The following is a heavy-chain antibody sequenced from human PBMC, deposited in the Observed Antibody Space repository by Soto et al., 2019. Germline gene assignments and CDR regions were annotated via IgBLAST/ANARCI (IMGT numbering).Heavy chain of an antibody. Sequence: SVKVSCKASGGTFSSYAISWVRQAPGQGLEWMGGVIPIFGTANYAQKFQGRVTITADESTSTAYMELSSLRSEDTAVYYCARERLWFGELFRYYGMDVWGQGTTVTVSS. CDR1: GGTFSSYA. CDR3: ARERLWFGELFRYYGMDV. J-gene: IGHJ6*02. D-gene: IGHD3-10*01. V-gene: IGHV1-69*13. CDR2: VIPIFGTA.